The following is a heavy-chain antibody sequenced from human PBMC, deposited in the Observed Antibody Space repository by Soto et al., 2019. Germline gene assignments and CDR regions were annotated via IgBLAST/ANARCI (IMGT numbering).Heavy chain of an antibody. Sequence: EVQLLESGGGLVQPGGSLRLSCAASGFTFSSYAMSWVRQAPGKGLEWVSAISGSGGSTYYADSVKGRFTISRDNSKNPLYLQMNSLRADDTAVYYCAKSRGYCSGGSCYSIGKGGRVAFDYWGQGTLVTVSS. CDR2: ISGSGGST. CDR1: GFTFSSYA. CDR3: AKSRGYCSGGSCYSIGKGGRVAFDY. J-gene: IGHJ4*02. V-gene: IGHV3-23*01. D-gene: IGHD2-15*01.